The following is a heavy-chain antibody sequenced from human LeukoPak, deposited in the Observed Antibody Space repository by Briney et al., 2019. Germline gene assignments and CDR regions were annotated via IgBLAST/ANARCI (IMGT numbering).Heavy chain of an antibody. CDR1: GFTPCNAW. Sequence: GCLRLSCAESGFTPCNAWTRSGSASPKERVWWGGLIKSIAKGETRDYAAPVKGRFTISRDDSDNTLYLQMNSLKSEDTAVYYCVTEVSGSFPTWGQGTLVTVSS. J-gene: IGHJ4*02. CDR3: VTEVSGSFPT. D-gene: IGHD1-26*01. V-gene: IGHV3-15*01. CDR2: IKSIAKGETR.